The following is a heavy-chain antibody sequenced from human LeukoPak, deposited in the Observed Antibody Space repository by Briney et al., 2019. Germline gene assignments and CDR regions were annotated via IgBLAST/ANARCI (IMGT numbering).Heavy chain of an antibody. D-gene: IGHD4-17*01. J-gene: IGHJ4*02. CDR1: GFTFSSYV. V-gene: IGHV3-23*01. CDR2: ISGSGGTT. CDR3: AKDSSTTVTTKGGPRRSFDY. Sequence: GGSLRLSCAASGFTFSSYVMSWVRQAPGKGLDWISVISGSGGTTYYADSVKGRFTISRDNSKNTLYLQMNSLRAEDTAIYYCAKDSSTTVTTKGGPRRSFDYWGLGTLVTVSS.